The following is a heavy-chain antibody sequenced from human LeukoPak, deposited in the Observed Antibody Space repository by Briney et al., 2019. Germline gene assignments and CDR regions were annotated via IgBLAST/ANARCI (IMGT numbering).Heavy chain of an antibody. CDR1: GASISRGGYY. CDR2: ISYSGST. J-gene: IGHJ4*02. D-gene: IGHD2-15*01. V-gene: IGHV4-31*03. CDR3: AKQAVEGWYLGQFDY. Sequence: SQTLSLTCTVSGASISRGGYYWSWVHQPPEKGLEWIGYISYSGSTYYNPSLKSRVTISVDTSKNQFSLKLNSVTAADTAVYYCAKQAVEGWYLGQFDYCGQRTLVTVSS.